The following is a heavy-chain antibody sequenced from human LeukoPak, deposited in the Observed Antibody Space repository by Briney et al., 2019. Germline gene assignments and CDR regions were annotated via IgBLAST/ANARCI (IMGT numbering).Heavy chain of an antibody. CDR2: ISSSSSYI. CDR3: ARDGHGDYGDYNGPLNWFDP. CDR1: GLTFSSYS. Sequence: GGSLRLSCAASGLTFSSYSMNWVRQAPGKGLEWVSSISSSSSYIYYADSVKGRFTISRDNAKNSLYLQMNSLRAEDTAVYYCARDGHGDYGDYNGPLNWFDPWGQGTLVTVSS. V-gene: IGHV3-21*01. J-gene: IGHJ5*02. D-gene: IGHD4-17*01.